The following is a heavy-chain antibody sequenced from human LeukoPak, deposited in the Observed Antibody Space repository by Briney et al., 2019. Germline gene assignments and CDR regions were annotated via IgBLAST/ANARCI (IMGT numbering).Heavy chain of an antibody. J-gene: IGHJ4*02. D-gene: IGHD2-2*01. Sequence: WGSLRLSCTASGFTFSSYSMNWVRQAPGKGLEWVSSITGISTYMYYTDSVKGRFTISRDNAKNSLYLQMNSLRAEDTAVYYCARVKSVPAARDSSLGIDYWGQGTLVTVSS. CDR3: ARVKSVPAARDSSLGIDY. CDR1: GFTFSSYS. V-gene: IGHV3-21*01. CDR2: ITGISTYM.